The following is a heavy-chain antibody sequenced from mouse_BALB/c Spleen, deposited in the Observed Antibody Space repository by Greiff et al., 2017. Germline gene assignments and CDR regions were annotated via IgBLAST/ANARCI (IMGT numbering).Heavy chain of an antibody. CDR1: GFTFTDYY. V-gene: IGHV7-3*02. Sequence: EVKLMESGGGLVQPGGSLRLSCATSGFTFTDYYMSWVRQPPGKALEWLGFIRNKANGYTTEYSASVKGRFTISRDNSQSILYLQMNTLRAEDSATYYCARERYASYAMDDWGQGTSVTVSS. CDR2: IRNKANGYTT. J-gene: IGHJ4*01. D-gene: IGHD2-14*01. CDR3: ARERYASYAMDD.